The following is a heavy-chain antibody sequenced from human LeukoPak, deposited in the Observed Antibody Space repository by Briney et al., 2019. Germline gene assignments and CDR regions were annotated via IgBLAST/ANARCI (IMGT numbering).Heavy chain of an antibody. D-gene: IGHD3-22*01. CDR3: ARLRNYYDSSGYYFDY. Sequence: SVKVSCKASGGTFISYAISWVRQAPGQGLEWMGGIIPIFGTANYAQKFQGRVTITTDESTSTAYMELSSLRSEDTAVYYCARLRNYYDSSGYYFDYWGQGTLVTVSS. J-gene: IGHJ4*02. CDR1: GGTFISYA. CDR2: IIPIFGTA. V-gene: IGHV1-69*05.